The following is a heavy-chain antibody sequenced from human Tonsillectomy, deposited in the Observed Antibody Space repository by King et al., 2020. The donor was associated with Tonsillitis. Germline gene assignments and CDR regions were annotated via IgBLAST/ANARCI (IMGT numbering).Heavy chain of an antibody. CDR2: IDPSDSYT. Sequence: VQLVESGAEVKKPGESLRISCTGSGYSFTSYWISWVRQMPGKGLEWMGRIDPSDSYTNYSPSFQGHVTISADKSISTAYLQWSSLKASDTAMYYCARVVVVAATLDYWGQGTLVTVSS. J-gene: IGHJ4*02. CDR3: ARVVVVAATLDY. V-gene: IGHV5-10-1*03. CDR1: GYSFTSYW. D-gene: IGHD2-15*01.